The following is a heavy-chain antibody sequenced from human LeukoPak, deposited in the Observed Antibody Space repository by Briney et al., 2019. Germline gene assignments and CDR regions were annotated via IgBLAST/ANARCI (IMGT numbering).Heavy chain of an antibody. CDR1: GGSISSYY. J-gene: IGHJ2*01. CDR2: IYHSGSA. Sequence: SETLSLTCTVSGGSISSYYWSWIRQPSGKGLEWIGYIYHSGSANYNPSLKSRVTISIDTSKNQFSLKLSSVTAADTAVYYCARPRTTGTTNWYFDLWGRGTLVTVSS. D-gene: IGHD1-1*01. CDR3: ARPRTTGTTNWYFDL. V-gene: IGHV4-59*08.